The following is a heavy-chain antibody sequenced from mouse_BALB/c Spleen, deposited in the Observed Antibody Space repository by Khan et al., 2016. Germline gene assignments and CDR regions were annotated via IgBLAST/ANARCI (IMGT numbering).Heavy chain of an antibody. J-gene: IGHJ4*01. CDR2: INHDSSTI. Sequence: EVKLLESGGGLVQPGGSLKLSCAASGFAFSRYWLSWVRQAPGKGLEWMGEINHDSSTIYYTPFLKDKFIISRDNAKNTLYLQMNKVRSADTALYYCASLGYYCTMDYWGQGTSVTVSA. V-gene: IGHV4-1*02. CDR3: ASLGYYCTMDY. CDR1: GFAFSRYW. D-gene: IGHD2-2*01.